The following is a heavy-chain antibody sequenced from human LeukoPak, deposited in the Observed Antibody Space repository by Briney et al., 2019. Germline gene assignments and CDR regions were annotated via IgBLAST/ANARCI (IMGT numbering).Heavy chain of an antibody. V-gene: IGHV4-59*12. CDR1: GGSISSYY. D-gene: IGHD6-25*01. J-gene: IGHJ4*02. CDR2: IYYSGST. Sequence: SETLSLTCTVSGGSISSYYWSWIRQPPGKGLEWIGYIYYSGSTNYNPSLKSRVTISVDTSKNQFSLKLSSVTAADTAVYYCASPAHSSGYFDYWGQGTLVTVSS. CDR3: ASPAHSSGYFDY.